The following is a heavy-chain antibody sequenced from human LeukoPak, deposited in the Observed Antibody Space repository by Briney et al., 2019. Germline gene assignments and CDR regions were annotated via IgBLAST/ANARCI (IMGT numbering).Heavy chain of an antibody. Sequence: GGSLRLSCAASGFTVSSNYMSWVRQAPGKGLEWVSVIYSGGSTYYADSVKGRFTISRDNSKNTLYLQMNSLRAEDTAVYYCARVGGYDLSFFDYWGQGTLVTVPS. CDR2: IYSGGST. V-gene: IGHV3-53*01. CDR1: GFTVSSNY. J-gene: IGHJ4*02. CDR3: ARVGGYDLSFFDY. D-gene: IGHD5-12*01.